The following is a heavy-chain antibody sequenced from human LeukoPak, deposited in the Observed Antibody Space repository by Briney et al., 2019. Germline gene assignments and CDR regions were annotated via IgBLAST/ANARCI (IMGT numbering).Heavy chain of an antibody. CDR1: GFTFSNAW. D-gene: IGHD3-10*01. CDR3: ARDLSPHYYGSGSYYS. J-gene: IGHJ4*02. CDR2: IKSKTDGGTT. V-gene: IGHV3-15*01. Sequence: GGSLRLSCAASGFTFSNAWMSWVRQAPGKGLEWVGRIKSKTDGGTTDYAAPVKGRFTISRDDSKNTLYLQMNSLKTEDTAVYYCARDLSPHYYGSGSYYSWGQGTLVTVSS.